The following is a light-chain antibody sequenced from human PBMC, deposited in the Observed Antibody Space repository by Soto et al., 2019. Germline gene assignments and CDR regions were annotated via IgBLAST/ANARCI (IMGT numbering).Light chain of an antibody. CDR1: QSVSNNY. Sequence: ADVCRSGGECRTLCCLSSQSVSNNYLAWYQQKPGQAPRLLIYGASNRATGIPDRFSGSGSGTDFILLLSRLECEAFAVYYGQQYGASGTFGQGTKVDIK. CDR2: GAS. V-gene: IGKV3-20*01. J-gene: IGKJ1*01. CDR3: QQYGASGT.